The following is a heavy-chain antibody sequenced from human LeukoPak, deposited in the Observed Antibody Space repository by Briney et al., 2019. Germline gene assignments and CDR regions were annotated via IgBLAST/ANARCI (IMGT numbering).Heavy chain of an antibody. J-gene: IGHJ6*03. V-gene: IGHV4-4*07. D-gene: IGHD6-13*01. CDR3: ARDRLAAGSPHYYYYMDV. CDR1: GGSISSYY. Sequence: SETLSLTCTVSGGSISSYYWSWIRQPAGKGLEWIGRIYTSGSTNYNPSLKSRVTISVDKSKNQFSLKLSSVTAADTAVYYCARDRLAAGSPHYYYYMDVWGKGTTVTVSS. CDR2: IYTSGST.